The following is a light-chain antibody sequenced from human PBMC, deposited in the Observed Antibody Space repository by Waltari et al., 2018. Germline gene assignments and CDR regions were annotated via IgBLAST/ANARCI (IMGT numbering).Light chain of an antibody. J-gene: IGKJ1*01. CDR1: QSVSRT. CDR2: GAS. Sequence: EIVLTQSPGPLSLSPGERATLSCRASQSVSRTLAWYQQTPGQAPNLLIYGASIRATGIPDRFTGSGSGTDFSLTISSLEPEDFAIYFCQHYVRLPATFGQGTKVEIK. CDR3: QHYVRLPAT. V-gene: IGKV3-20*01.